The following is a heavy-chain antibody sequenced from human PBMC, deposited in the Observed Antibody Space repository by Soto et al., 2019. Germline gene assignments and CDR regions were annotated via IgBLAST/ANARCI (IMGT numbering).Heavy chain of an antibody. D-gene: IGHD6-13*01. J-gene: IGHJ4*02. CDR1: GDSIISSNW. CDR3: ARRGDIAAARFDS. Sequence: QVQLQESGPGLVKPSGTLSLTCAVSGDSIISSNWWTWVRQPPGKGLEWIAEIYHRGNTNYNPSLKSRVTISVDTSENHFSLKLLSVSAADTAVYFCARRGDIAAARFDSWGQGTPVTVSS. V-gene: IGHV4-4*02. CDR2: IYHRGNT.